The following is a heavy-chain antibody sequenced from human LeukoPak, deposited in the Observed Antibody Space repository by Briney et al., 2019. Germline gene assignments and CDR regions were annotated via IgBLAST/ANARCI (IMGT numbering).Heavy chain of an antibody. D-gene: IGHD6-13*01. CDR1: GGSISSYY. CDR3: ARDPGRSNGYSSSWYPCDY. CDR2: IYYSGST. V-gene: IGHV4-59*01. J-gene: IGHJ4*02. Sequence: SETLSLTCAVSGGSISSYYWSWIRQPPGKGLEWIGYIYYSGSTNYNPSLKGRVTISVDTSKNQFSLKLSSVTAADTAVYYWARDPGRSNGYSSSWYPCDYWGQGTLVTVSS.